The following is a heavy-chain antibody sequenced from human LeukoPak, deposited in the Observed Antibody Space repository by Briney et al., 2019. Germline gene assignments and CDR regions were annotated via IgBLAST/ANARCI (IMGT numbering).Heavy chain of an antibody. CDR2: ISGSGGST. Sequence: GGSLRLSCAASGFTFSSYAMSWVRQAPGKGLEWVSAISGSGGSTYYADSVKGRFTISRDNSKNTLYLQMYSLRAEDTAVYYCAKSSSSWYGALGYWGQGTLVTVSS. CDR3: AKSSSSWYGALGY. D-gene: IGHD6-13*01. CDR1: GFTFSSYA. J-gene: IGHJ4*02. V-gene: IGHV3-23*01.